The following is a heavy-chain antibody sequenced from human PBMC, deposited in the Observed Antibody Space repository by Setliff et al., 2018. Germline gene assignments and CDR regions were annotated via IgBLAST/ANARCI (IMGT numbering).Heavy chain of an antibody. Sequence: PSETLSLTCTVSGDSISSRTHYWGWIRQPAGKGLEWIGHIYTSWSTIYNPSLKSRLTISLETSKNQFSLNLNSVTAADTAVYYCARMSGFLYMDVWSKGTTVTVSS. J-gene: IGHJ6*03. V-gene: IGHV4-61*09. D-gene: IGHD3-3*01. CDR3: ARMSGFLYMDV. CDR1: GDSISSRTHY. CDR2: IYTSWST.